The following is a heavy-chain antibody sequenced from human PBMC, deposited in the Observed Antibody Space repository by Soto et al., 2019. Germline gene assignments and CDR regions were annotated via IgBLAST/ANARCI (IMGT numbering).Heavy chain of an antibody. CDR2: MNPGSGDT. CDR3: ARMATFGSLNWFDP. V-gene: IGHV1-8*01. Sequence: QVQLVQSGAVVREPGASVKVSCKAAGYSFTNNDVSWVRQATGQGLEWMGWMNPGSGDTGYAQKFQGRVTMTRDISIATAYMELSSLRSDDTAIYYCARMATFGSLNWFDPWGQGTLVTVSS. CDR1: GYSFTNND. D-gene: IGHD3-16*01. J-gene: IGHJ5*02.